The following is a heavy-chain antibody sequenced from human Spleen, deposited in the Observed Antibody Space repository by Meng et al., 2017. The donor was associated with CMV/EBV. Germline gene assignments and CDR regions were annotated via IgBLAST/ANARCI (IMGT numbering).Heavy chain of an antibody. CDR2: ISSSSTI. Sequence: GESLKISCAASGFTFSDYYMNWVRQAPGKGLEWVSSISSSSTIYYSDSVKGRFTISRDNAKKSLYLQMNSLRAEDTAMYYCARVHDFWSGYYREGGKDYYYGMDVWGQGTTVTVSS. V-gene: IGHV3-69-1*01. CDR1: GFTFSDYY. CDR3: ARVHDFWSGYYREGGKDYYYGMDV. D-gene: IGHD3-3*01. J-gene: IGHJ6*02.